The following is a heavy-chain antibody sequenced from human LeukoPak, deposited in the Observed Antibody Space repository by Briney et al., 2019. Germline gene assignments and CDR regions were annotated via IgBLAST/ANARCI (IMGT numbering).Heavy chain of an antibody. CDR1: GGSISSGDYY. J-gene: IGHJ2*01. CDR3: ARGTHSTTWSWYFDL. D-gene: IGHD1-1*01. V-gene: IGHV4-61*08. CDR2: IYYTGST. Sequence: PSETLSLTCAVSGGSISSGDYYWSWIRQPPGKGLEWIGYIYYTGSTYYNPSLKSRVTISVDTSKTQFSLKLTSVTAADTAVYYCARGTHSTTWSWYFDLWGRGTLVTVSS.